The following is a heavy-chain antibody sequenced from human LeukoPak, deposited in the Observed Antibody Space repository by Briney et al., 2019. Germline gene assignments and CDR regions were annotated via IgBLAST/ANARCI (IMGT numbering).Heavy chain of an antibody. Sequence: GESLKISCKGSGYSFTTYWIAWVRQMPGKGLEWIGIIYLGDSDTRYSPSFQGQVTISADKSITTAYLQWSRLKASDTAMYYCARRRHSGWSDLDPFAYWGQGTLVTVSS. CDR3: ARRRHSGWSDLDPFAY. D-gene: IGHD6-19*01. J-gene: IGHJ4*02. CDR1: GYSFTTYW. CDR2: IYLGDSDT. V-gene: IGHV5-51*01.